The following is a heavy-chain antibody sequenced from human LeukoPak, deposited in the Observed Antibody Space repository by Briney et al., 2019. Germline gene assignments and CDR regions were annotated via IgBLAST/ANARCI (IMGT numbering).Heavy chain of an antibody. J-gene: IGHJ4*02. D-gene: IGHD3-22*01. Sequence: GGSLRLSCAASGFSFSSCGMHWVRQAPGKGLEYVSAISSNGGSTSYANSVKGRFTISRDNSKNTLYLQMASLRAEDMAVDYFARAARIVVRCSDSWGQGTLVTVSS. CDR1: GFSFSSCG. V-gene: IGHV3-64*01. CDR3: ARAARIVVRCSDS. CDR2: ISSNGGST.